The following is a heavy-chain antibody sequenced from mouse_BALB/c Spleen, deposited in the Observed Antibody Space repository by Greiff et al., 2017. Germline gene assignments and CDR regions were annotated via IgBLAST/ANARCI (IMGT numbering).Heavy chain of an antibody. CDR1: GFTFSSFG. Sequence: EVNLVESGGGLVQPGGSRKLSCAASGFTFSSFGMHWVRQAPEKGLEWVAYISSGSSTIYYADTVKGRFTISRDNPKNTLCLQMTSLRSEDTAMYYCARYGNYYAMDYWGQGTSVTVSS. V-gene: IGHV5-17*02. CDR2: ISSGSSTI. J-gene: IGHJ4*01. D-gene: IGHD2-10*02. CDR3: ARYGNYYAMDY.